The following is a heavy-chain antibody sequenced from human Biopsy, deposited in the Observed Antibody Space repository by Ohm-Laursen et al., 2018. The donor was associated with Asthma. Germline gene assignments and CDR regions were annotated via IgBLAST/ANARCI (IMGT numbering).Heavy chain of an antibody. CDR1: GGTFNTYV. D-gene: IGHD2-2*01. V-gene: IGHV1-69*13. Sequence: SVKVSCKSLGGTFNTYVIGWVRQAPGQGLEWMSGINSVFGTTTYPQKFQDRVTITADDSTSTVYMELSSLRSEDTAVYYCARRAGSCISRTCYSLDFWGQGTLVTVSS. CDR3: ARRAGSCISRTCYSLDF. J-gene: IGHJ4*02. CDR2: INSVFGTT.